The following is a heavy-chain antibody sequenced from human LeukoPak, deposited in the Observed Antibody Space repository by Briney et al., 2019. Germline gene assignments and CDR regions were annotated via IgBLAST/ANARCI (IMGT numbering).Heavy chain of an antibody. V-gene: IGHV3-23*01. Sequence: GGSLRLSCAASGFTFSSYAMTWVRQAPGKGLEWVSALSGSGNTVYYANSVKGRFTISRDNSKNSLSLQMNSLRGEDTAVYYCARGDYDLSGSYHYGMDVWGQGTTVTVSS. CDR1: GFTFSSYA. CDR2: LSGSGNTV. D-gene: IGHD3-10*01. J-gene: IGHJ6*02. CDR3: ARGDYDLSGSYHYGMDV.